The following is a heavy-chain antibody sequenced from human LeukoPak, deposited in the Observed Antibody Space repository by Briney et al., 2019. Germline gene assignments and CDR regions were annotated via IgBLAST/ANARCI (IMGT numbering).Heavy chain of an antibody. Sequence: ASVKVSCKVSGYTITELSMHWVRQAPGKGLEWMGGFDPEDGETIYAQKFQGRVTMTEDTSTDTAYMELSSLRSEDTAVYYCATGPGYSYGDFDYWGQGTLVTVSS. CDR3: ATGPGYSYGDFDY. CDR1: GYTITELS. CDR2: FDPEDGET. J-gene: IGHJ4*02. V-gene: IGHV1-24*01. D-gene: IGHD5-18*01.